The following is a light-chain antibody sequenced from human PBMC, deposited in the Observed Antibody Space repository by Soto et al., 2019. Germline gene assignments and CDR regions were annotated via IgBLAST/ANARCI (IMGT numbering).Light chain of an antibody. Sequence: SALPQPASVSGSPGQSITISCTGTSSDVGGGNFVSWYQQHPGKAPKLMIYDVSNRPSGVSDRFSASKSDNTASLTISGLQAEDEADYYCNSYTTGVAYVFGTGTKVTVL. CDR3: NSYTTGVAYV. V-gene: IGLV2-14*03. J-gene: IGLJ1*01. CDR2: DVS. CDR1: SSDVGGGNF.